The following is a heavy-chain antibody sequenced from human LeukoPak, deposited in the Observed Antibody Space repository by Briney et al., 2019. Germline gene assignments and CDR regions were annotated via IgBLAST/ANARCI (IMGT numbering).Heavy chain of an antibody. Sequence: GGSLRLSCAASGFSFSSHWMSWVRQAPGKGLEWVGNIQPDGSEQYPVDSVKGRFTISRDNARSSMFLQMNSLRVEDTAVYYCASQSYARFDPWGQGTLVTVSS. V-gene: IGHV3-7*01. CDR1: GFSFSSHW. J-gene: IGHJ5*02. CDR2: IQPDGSEQ. CDR3: ASQSYARFDP. D-gene: IGHD3-16*01.